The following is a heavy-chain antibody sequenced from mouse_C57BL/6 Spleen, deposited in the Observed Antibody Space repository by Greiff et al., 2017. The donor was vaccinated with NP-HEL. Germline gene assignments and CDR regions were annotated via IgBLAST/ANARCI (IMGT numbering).Heavy chain of an antibody. V-gene: IGHV1-64*01. CDR2: IHPNSGST. Sequence: VQLQQPGAELVKPGASVKLSCKASGYTFTSYWMHWVKQRPGQGLEWIGMIHPNSGSTNYNEKFKSKATLTVDKSSSTAYMQLSSLTSEDSAVYYCARDYYDGYPWFAYWGQGTLVTVSA. CDR1: GYTFTSYW. D-gene: IGHD2-3*01. CDR3: ARDYYDGYPWFAY. J-gene: IGHJ3*01.